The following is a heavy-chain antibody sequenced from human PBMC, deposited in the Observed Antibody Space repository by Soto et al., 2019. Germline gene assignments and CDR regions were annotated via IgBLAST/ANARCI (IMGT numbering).Heavy chain of an antibody. Sequence: GGSLRLSCAASGFTFSTYGMYWVRQAPGKGLEWVAAISYDGRDKYYVDSVRGRFTISRDNSKNTLYLQMDSLRAEDTAVYYCAKVISFWSGPDYWGQGTLVTVSS. D-gene: IGHD3-3*01. J-gene: IGHJ4*02. CDR2: ISYDGRDK. CDR3: AKVISFWSGPDY. V-gene: IGHV3-30*18. CDR1: GFTFSTYG.